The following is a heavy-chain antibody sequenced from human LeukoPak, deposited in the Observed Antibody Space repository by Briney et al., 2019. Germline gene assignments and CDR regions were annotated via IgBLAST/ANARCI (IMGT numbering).Heavy chain of an antibody. Sequence: PSETLSLTCTVSGGSISAYYWSWIRQPPGKGLEWIGEINHSGSTNYNPSLKSRVTISVDTSKNQFSLKLSSVTAADTAVYYCARGRTPYYGSGSYRGRGYYFDYWGQGTLVTVSS. D-gene: IGHD3-10*01. CDR2: INHSGST. J-gene: IGHJ4*02. CDR3: ARGRTPYYGSGSYRGRGYYFDY. V-gene: IGHV4-34*01. CDR1: GGSISAYY.